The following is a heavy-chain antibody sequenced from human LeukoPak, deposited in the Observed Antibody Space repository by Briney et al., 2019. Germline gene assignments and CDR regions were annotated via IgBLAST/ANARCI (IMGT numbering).Heavy chain of an antibody. Sequence: TGGSLRLSCAASGFTFSSYAMSWVRQAPGKGLEWVSAISGSGGSTYYADSVKGRFAISRDNSKNALYLQMNSLRVEDTAVYYCAKIHGVTTTPAFDYWGQGTLVTVSS. V-gene: IGHV3-23*01. D-gene: IGHD3-3*01. CDR3: AKIHGVTTTPAFDY. CDR2: ISGSGGST. J-gene: IGHJ4*02. CDR1: GFTFSSYA.